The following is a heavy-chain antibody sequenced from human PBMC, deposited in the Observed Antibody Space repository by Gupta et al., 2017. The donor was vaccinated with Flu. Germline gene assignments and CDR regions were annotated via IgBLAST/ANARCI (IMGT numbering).Heavy chain of an antibody. J-gene: IGHJ4*02. D-gene: IGHD6-13*01. Sequence: QWQRQESGPGVVKPSETLSLTCAVSGFSVSNSYSWAWIRQPPGKGLEWLGGIYQSGSTYCNPSRKSRLSLSVDTSKNKFSLMLRSVTAADTAVYSCARVRLSRGPRDVFDYWGQGILVTVSS. CDR3: ARVRLSRGPRDVFDY. V-gene: IGHV4-38-2*01. CDR2: IYQSGST. CDR1: GFSVSNSYS.